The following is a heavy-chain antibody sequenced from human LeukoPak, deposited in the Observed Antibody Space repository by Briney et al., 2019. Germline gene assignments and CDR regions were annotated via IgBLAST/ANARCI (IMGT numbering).Heavy chain of an antibody. Sequence: ASVKVSCKASGYTFTSYVISWVRQAPGQGLECMEWISAYNGNTNYAQKFQGRVTMTTDTSTSTAYMELRSLRSDDTAVHYCARYLGYNFNYHFDYWGQGTLVTVSS. J-gene: IGHJ4*02. D-gene: IGHD1-7*01. CDR1: GYTFTSYV. CDR3: ARYLGYNFNYHFDY. V-gene: IGHV1-18*01. CDR2: ISAYNGNT.